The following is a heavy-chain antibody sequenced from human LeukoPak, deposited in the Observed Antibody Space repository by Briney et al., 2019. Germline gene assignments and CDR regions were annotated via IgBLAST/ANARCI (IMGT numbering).Heavy chain of an antibody. Sequence: SETLSLTCAVYGGSFSGYYWSWIRQPPGKGLEWIGETNHSGSTNYNPSLKSRVTISVDTSKNQFSLKLSSVTAADTAVYYCARGALPASFDYWGQGTLVTVSS. CDR2: TNHSGST. CDR3: ARGALPASFDY. J-gene: IGHJ4*02. CDR1: GGSFSGYY. D-gene: IGHD2-2*01. V-gene: IGHV4-34*01.